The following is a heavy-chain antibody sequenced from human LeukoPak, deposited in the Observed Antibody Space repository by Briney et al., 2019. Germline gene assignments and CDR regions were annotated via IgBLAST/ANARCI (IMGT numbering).Heavy chain of an antibody. Sequence: GGSLRLSCAASEFTFSSCGMHWVRQVPGKGLEWVAVISYDGSNKYYADSVKGRFTISRDNSKNTLFLQMNSLRGEDTAVYYCATTSGWYLRGWFDPWGQGTLVTVSS. D-gene: IGHD6-19*01. CDR3: ATTSGWYLRGWFDP. V-gene: IGHV3-30*03. CDR2: ISYDGSNK. CDR1: EFTFSSCG. J-gene: IGHJ5*02.